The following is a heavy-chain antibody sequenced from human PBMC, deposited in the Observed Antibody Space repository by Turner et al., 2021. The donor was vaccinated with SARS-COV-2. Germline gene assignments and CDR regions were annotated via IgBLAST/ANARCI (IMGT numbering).Heavy chain of an antibody. D-gene: IGHD6-13*01. Sequence: HLQLQESGPGLVKPSETLSLTCTVSGGSISSSSYYWGWIRQPPGKGLEWIGSIYDSGSTYYNTSLKSRVTISVDTSKNQFSMKLSSVTAADTAVYYCATSTVAGTELNYYGMDVWGQGTTVTVSS. CDR3: ATSTVAGTELNYYGMDV. V-gene: IGHV4-39*01. CDR1: GGSISSSSYY. CDR2: IYDSGST. J-gene: IGHJ6*02.